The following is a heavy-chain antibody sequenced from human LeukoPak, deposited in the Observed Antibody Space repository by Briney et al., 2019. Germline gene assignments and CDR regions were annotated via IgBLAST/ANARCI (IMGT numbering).Heavy chain of an antibody. V-gene: IGHV4-38-2*02. J-gene: IGHJ6*03. CDR2: IYHSGST. D-gene: IGHD6-6*01. Sequence: SETLSLTCTVSGYSISSGYYWGWIRQPPGKGLEWIGSIYHSGSTYYNPSLKSRVTISVDTSKNQFSLKLSSVTAADAAVYYCARDDGGSSSSRYCYYMDVWGKGTTVTVSS. CDR3: ARDDGGSSSSRYCYYMDV. CDR1: GYSISSGYY.